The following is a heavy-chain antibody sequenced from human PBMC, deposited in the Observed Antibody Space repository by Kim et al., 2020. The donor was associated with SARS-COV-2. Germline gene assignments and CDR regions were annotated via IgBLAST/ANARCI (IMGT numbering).Heavy chain of an antibody. CDR3: ARDRDSGSYFPDS. D-gene: IGHD1-26*01. CDR1: GFTFTNYT. Sequence: GGSLRLSCAASGFTFTNYTMHWVRQAPGKGLEWVALISYVGNNKYYGDSVKGRFTISRDNSKNTLYLQMNSLKTEDTAVYYCARDRDSGSYFPDSWGQGTLVTVSS. J-gene: IGHJ4*02. V-gene: IGHV3-30*04. CDR2: ISYVGNNK.